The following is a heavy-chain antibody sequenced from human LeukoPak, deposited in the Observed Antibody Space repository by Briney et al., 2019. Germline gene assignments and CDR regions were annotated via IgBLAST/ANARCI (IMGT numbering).Heavy chain of an antibody. J-gene: IGHJ4*02. V-gene: IGHV3-30*04. CDR1: GFTFSSYA. CDR3: ARDRYYYDSSGQFDY. Sequence: GGSLRLSCAASGFTFSSYAMHWVRQAPGKGLEWVAVISYDGSNEYYADSVKGRFTISRDNSKNTLYLQMNSLRAEDTAVYYCARDRYYYDSSGQFDYWGQGTLVTVSS. CDR2: ISYDGSNE. D-gene: IGHD3-22*01.